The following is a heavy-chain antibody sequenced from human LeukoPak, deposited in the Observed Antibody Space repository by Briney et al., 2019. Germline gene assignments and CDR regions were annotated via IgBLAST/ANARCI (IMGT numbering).Heavy chain of an antibody. Sequence: PGGSLRLPCAASGFTFSHFAMHWVRQAPGKGLEWVAVISYDGKKNYYADSVKGRFTLTRDDSANTLSLQMNSLRAEDTAVYYCVRGSKIRGVIPEGEFDYWGQGTLVTVSS. CDR2: ISYDGKKN. D-gene: IGHD3-10*01. J-gene: IGHJ4*02. CDR1: GFTFSHFA. V-gene: IGHV3-30*03. CDR3: VRGSKIRGVIPEGEFDY.